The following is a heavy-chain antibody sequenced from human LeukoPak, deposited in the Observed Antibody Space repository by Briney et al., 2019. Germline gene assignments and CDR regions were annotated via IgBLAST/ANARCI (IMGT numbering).Heavy chain of an antibody. CDR3: ASPDSSGPEDY. D-gene: IGHD3-22*01. J-gene: IGHJ4*02. V-gene: IGHV3-48*03. CDR1: GSTFSSYE. Sequence: PGGSLRLSCAASGSTFSSYEMNWVRQAPGKGLEWVSYISSSGSTIYYADSVKGRFTISRDNAKNSLYLQMNSLRAEDTAVYYCASPDSSGPEDYWGQGTLVTVSS. CDR2: ISSSGSTI.